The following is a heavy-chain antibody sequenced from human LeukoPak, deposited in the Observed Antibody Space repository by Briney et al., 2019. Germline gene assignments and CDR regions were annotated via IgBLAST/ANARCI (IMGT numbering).Heavy chain of an antibody. J-gene: IGHJ3*02. CDR1: GGSISSGSYY. V-gene: IGHV4-61*02. Sequence: PSQTLSLTCTVSGGSISSGSYYWSWIRQPAGKGLEWIGRIYTSGSTNYSPSLKSRLTISVDTSKNQFSLKLSSVTAADTAVYYCARLRITMIVVVSADAFDIWGQGTMVTVSS. CDR3: ARLRITMIVVVSADAFDI. CDR2: IYTSGST. D-gene: IGHD3-22*01.